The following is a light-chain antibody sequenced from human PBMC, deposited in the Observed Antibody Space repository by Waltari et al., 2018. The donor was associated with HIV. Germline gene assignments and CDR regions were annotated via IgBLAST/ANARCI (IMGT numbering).Light chain of an antibody. Sequence: QSVLTQPPSVSGAPGQRVTISCSGSSSNIGAYYHVNWYQQLPGAAPKLLMYADYNRPSGVPDRFSGSQSGTSASLAITGLQPEDEADYYCHSYDTSLGGFYVFGTGTKVTV. J-gene: IGLJ1*01. CDR1: SSNIGAYYH. CDR2: ADY. CDR3: HSYDTSLGGFYV. V-gene: IGLV1-40*01.